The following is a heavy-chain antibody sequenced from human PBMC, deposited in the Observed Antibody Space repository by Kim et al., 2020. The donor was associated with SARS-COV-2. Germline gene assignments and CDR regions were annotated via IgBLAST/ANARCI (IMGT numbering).Heavy chain of an antibody. V-gene: IGHV4-34*01. CDR1: GGSFSGYY. J-gene: IGHJ4*02. CDR3: ARSPAVLRYFFY. Sequence: SETLSLTCAVYGGSFSGYYWSWIRQPPGKGLEWIGEINHSGSTNYNPSLKSRVTISVDTSKNQLSLKLSSVTAADTAVYYCARSPAVLRYFFYLGQGTLVTVSS. CDR2: INHSGST. D-gene: IGHD3-9*01.